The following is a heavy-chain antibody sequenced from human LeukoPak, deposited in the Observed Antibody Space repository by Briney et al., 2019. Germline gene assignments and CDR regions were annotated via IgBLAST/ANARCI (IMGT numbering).Heavy chain of an antibody. J-gene: IGHJ4*02. CDR2: ISSDGKNK. CDR3: AKSRTNGWLIADF. V-gene: IGHV3-30*18. Sequence: PGGSLRLSCAASGFTFSSYSMNWVRQAPGKGLEWVAVISSDGKNKFYGDSVKGRFTISKDNSKNTLFLEMDRLRSEDTAVYYCAKSRTNGWLIADFWGQGTLVTVSS. D-gene: IGHD6-19*01. CDR1: GFTFSSYS.